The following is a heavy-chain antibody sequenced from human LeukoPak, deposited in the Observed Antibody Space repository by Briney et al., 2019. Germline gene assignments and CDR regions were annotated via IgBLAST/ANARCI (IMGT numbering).Heavy chain of an antibody. Sequence: ASVKVSCKASEYTFTGYYMHWVRQAPGQGLEWMGWISVYNGDTNYAQNFQGRVTMTTDTSTDTAYMELRSLRYDDTAVYYCARDGLSYTNPNNWFDPWGQGTLVTVSS. J-gene: IGHJ5*02. D-gene: IGHD2-2*02. CDR3: ARDGLSYTNPNNWFDP. CDR1: EYTFTGYY. V-gene: IGHV1-18*04. CDR2: ISVYNGDT.